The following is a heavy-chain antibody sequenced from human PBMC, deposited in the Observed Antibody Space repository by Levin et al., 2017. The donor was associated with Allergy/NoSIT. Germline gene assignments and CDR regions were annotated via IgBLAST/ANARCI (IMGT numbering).Heavy chain of an antibody. Sequence: SQTLSLTCTVSGGSIRSGDYYWSWIRQPPGKGLEWIGYIYYSGSTYYNPSLKSRVTISVDTSKNQFSLKLSSVTAADTAVYYCARALGTTVTNWFDPWGQGTLVTVSS. CDR2: IYYSGST. CDR3: ARALGTTVTNWFDP. CDR1: GGSIRSGDYY. J-gene: IGHJ5*02. D-gene: IGHD4-17*01. V-gene: IGHV4-30-4*01.